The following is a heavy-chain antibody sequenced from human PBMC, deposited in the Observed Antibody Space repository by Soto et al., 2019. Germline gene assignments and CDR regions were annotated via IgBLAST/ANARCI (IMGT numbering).Heavy chain of an antibody. CDR3: ARVKSNGWYYFDN. V-gene: IGHV3-13*01. CDR2: IRTAGDT. Sequence: EVQLVESGGGLVQPGGSLRLSCAASGFTFSTYDMHWVRQVTGKGLEWVSAIRTAGDTYYPGSVKGRFTISRENAKNYLYLQMDSLRVEDTAVYYCARVKSNGWYYFDNWGQGTLVTVSS. D-gene: IGHD6-19*01. J-gene: IGHJ4*02. CDR1: GFTFSTYD.